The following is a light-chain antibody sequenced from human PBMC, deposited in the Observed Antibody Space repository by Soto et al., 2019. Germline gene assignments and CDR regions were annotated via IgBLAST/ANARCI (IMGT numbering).Light chain of an antibody. Sequence: QSALTQPPSASGSPGQSVTISCTGTSSDVGAYDYVSWYQQRPGKAPKLFIYEVTKRPSGVPDRFSGSKSGKTASLAVSELQAEDAAYYYCGSYAGSHNVDLVFGGWTKLTVL. J-gene: IGLJ2*01. V-gene: IGLV2-8*01. CDR2: EVT. CDR3: GSYAGSHNVDLV. CDR1: SSDVGAYDY.